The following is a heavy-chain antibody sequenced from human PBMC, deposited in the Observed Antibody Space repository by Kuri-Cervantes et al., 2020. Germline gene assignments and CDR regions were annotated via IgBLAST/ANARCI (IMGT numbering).Heavy chain of an antibody. CDR3: ARGPSRYFDL. J-gene: IGHJ2*01. CDR1: GGSISSYY. V-gene: IGHV4-59*01. CDR2: IYYSGST. Sequence: SETLSLTCTVSGGSISSYYWSWIRQPPGKGLEWIGYIYYSGSTNYNPSLKSRVTISVDTSKNQFSLNLNSVTAADTAVYYCARGPSRYFDLWGRGTLVTVSS.